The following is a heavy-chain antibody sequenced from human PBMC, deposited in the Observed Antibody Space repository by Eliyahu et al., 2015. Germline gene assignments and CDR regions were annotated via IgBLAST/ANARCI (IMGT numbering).Heavy chain of an antibody. CDR3: AKDRTFNYYGSGSILYYFDY. V-gene: IGHV3-30*18. J-gene: IGHJ4*02. D-gene: IGHD3-10*01. Sequence: QVQLXESGGGVVQPGRSLXLSXAASGFTFXXYGXXWVRQAPGKGLEWVAVISHDGSNKYYADSVKGRFTISRDNSKNTLYLQMNSLRAEDTAVYYCAKDRTFNYYGSGSILYYFDYWGQGTLVTVSS. CDR1: GFTFXXYG. CDR2: ISHDGSNK.